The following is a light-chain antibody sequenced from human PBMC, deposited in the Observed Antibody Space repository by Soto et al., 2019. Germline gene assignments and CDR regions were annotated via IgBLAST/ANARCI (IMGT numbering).Light chain of an antibody. Sequence: QSVLTQPPSASGTPGQRVTISCSGSSSNIGSNTVNWYQQLPGKAPKLIIYEVTNRPSGVSDRFSGSKSGNTASLTISGLQAEDEADYYCGSYTTYSPYVFGTGTKVTVL. CDR3: GSYTTYSPYV. CDR2: EVT. J-gene: IGLJ1*01. V-gene: IGLV1-44*01. CDR1: SSNIGSNT.